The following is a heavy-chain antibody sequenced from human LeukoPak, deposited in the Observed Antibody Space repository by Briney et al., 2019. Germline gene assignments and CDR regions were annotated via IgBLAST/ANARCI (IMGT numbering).Heavy chain of an antibody. CDR1: GFTFSSYA. CDR2: ISGSGGGT. V-gene: IGHV3-23*01. J-gene: IGHJ3*02. D-gene: IGHD3-22*01. CDR3: AKDANLIYYDSSGFDAFDI. Sequence: GGSLRLSCAASGFTFSSYAMSWVRQAPGKGLEWVSAISGSGGGTYYADSVKGRFTISRDNSKNTLYLQMNSLRAEDTAVYYCAKDANLIYYDSSGFDAFDIWGQGTMVTVSS.